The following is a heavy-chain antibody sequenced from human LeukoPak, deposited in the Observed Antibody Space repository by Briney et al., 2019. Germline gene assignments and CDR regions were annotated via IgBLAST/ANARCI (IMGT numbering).Heavy chain of an antibody. CDR2: IYHSGST. D-gene: IGHD6-13*01. V-gene: IGHV4-4*02. J-gene: IGHJ4*02. Sequence: PSETLSLTCAVSGGSISSSNWWSWVRQPPGKGLEWIGEIYHSGSTNYNPSLKSRVTMSVDKSKNQFSLKLSSVTAADTAVYYCARDRGSAAKIPFNYWGQGTLVTVSS. CDR3: ARDRGSAAKIPFNY. CDR1: GGSISSSNW.